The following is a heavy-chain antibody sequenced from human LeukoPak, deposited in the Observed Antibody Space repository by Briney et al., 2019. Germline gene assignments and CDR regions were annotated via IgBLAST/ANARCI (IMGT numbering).Heavy chain of an antibody. J-gene: IGHJ4*02. CDR1: GFTFSSYE. CDR3: AREDCNAGNCFFDY. Sequence: GGSLRLPCAASGFTFSSYEMNWVRQSPGKGLEWVSYISSSGSNTYYPDSVKGRFTISRDNAWKSLYLQMNSLRVEDTAIYYCAREDCNAGNCFFDYWGQGSLVTVSS. CDR2: ISSSGSNT. V-gene: IGHV3-48*03. D-gene: IGHD2-21*01.